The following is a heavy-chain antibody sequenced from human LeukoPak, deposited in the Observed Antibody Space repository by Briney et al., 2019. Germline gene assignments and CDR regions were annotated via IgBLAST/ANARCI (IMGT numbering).Heavy chain of an antibody. Sequence: ASVKVSCKASGYTFTSYDFNWVRQATGQRPEWMGWMSPNSGDTGYAQKFQDRVTMTRNTSISTSYMELSSLRSDDTAVYYCARGPPNWGYDYWGPGTLVTVSS. CDR3: ARGPPNWGYDY. V-gene: IGHV1-8*01. J-gene: IGHJ4*02. D-gene: IGHD7-27*01. CDR2: MSPNSGDT. CDR1: GYTFTSYD.